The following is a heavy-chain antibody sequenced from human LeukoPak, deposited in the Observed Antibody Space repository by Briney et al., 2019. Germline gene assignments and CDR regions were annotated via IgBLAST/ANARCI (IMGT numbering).Heavy chain of an antibody. CDR3: ARVGWGQLHSYYFDY. CDR2: IIPIFGTA. V-gene: IGHV1-69*05. J-gene: IGHJ4*02. D-gene: IGHD2-2*01. Sequence: ASVKVSCKASGGTFSSYAISWVRQAPGQGLEWMGGIIPIFGTANYAQKFQGRVTITTDESTSTAYMELSSLRSEDTAVYYCARVGWGQLHSYYFDYWGQGTLVTVSS. CDR1: GGTFSSYA.